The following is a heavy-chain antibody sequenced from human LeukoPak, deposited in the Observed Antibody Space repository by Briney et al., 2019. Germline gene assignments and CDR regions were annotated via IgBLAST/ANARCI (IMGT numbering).Heavy chain of an antibody. CDR3: ARNTVTDNFDY. D-gene: IGHD4-17*01. V-gene: IGHV1-18*01. Sequence: ASVKVSCKASGGTFSSYAISWVRQAPGQGLEWMGWISAYNGNTNYAQKLQGRVTMTTDTSTSTAYMELRSLRSDDTAVYYCARNTVTDNFDYWGQGTLVTVSS. CDR2: ISAYNGNT. CDR1: GGTFSSYA. J-gene: IGHJ4*02.